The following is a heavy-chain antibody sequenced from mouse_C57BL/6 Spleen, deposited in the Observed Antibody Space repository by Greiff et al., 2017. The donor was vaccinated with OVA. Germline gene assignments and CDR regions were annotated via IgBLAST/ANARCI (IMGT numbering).Heavy chain of an antibody. CDR1: GYSITSGYY. CDR2: ISYDGSN. J-gene: IGHJ4*01. Sequence: VQLQQSGPGLVKPSQSLSLTCSVTGYSITSGYYWNWIRQFPGNKLEWMGYISYDGSNNYNPSLKNRISITRDTSKNQFFLKLNSVTTEDTATYYCARDPSGAMDYWGQGTSVTVSS. CDR3: ARDPSGAMDY. D-gene: IGHD3-2*02. V-gene: IGHV3-6*01.